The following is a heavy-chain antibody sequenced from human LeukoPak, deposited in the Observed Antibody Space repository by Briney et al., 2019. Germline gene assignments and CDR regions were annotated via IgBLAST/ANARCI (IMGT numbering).Heavy chain of an antibody. D-gene: IGHD6-19*01. CDR1: GGSISSNNW. CDR2: SGST. J-gene: IGHJ4*02. V-gene: IGHV4-4*02. CDR3: ATHSGWYQFYY. Sequence: SETLSLTCAVSGGSISSNNWWTWVRQPPGKGLEWIGSGSTYYNPSLKSRVTISVDTSKNQFSLKLSSVTAADTAVYYCATHSGWYQFYYWGQGTLVTVSS.